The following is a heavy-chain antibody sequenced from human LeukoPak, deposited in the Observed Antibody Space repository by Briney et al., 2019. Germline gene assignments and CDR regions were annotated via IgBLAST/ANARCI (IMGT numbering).Heavy chain of an antibody. CDR1: GYTFTSYG. CDR3: ARMLGSSGKKGWFDP. J-gene: IGHJ5*02. V-gene: IGHV1-18*01. CDR2: ISAYNGNT. D-gene: IGHD6-13*01. Sequence: ASVTVSCKASGYTFTSYGISWVRQAPGQGLEWMGWISAYNGNTNYAQKLQGRVTMTTDTSTSTAYMELRSLRSDDTAVYYCARMLGSSGKKGWFDPWGQGTLVTVSS.